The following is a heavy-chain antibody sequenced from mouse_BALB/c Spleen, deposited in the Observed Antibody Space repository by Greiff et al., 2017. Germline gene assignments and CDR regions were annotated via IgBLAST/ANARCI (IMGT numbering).Heavy chain of an antibody. Sequence: VQLKESGAELVKPGASVKLSCTASGFNIKDTYMHWVKQRPEQGLEWIGRIDPANGNTKYDPKFQGKATITADTSSNTAYLQHNNLTSEDNAVYHCANMAYCGYDYYAMVLGGRETSVTVS. D-gene: IGHD2-9*01. V-gene: IGHV14-3*02. CDR2: IDPANGNT. CDR1: GFNIKDTY. J-gene: IGHJ4*01. CDR3: ANMAYCGYDYYAMVL.